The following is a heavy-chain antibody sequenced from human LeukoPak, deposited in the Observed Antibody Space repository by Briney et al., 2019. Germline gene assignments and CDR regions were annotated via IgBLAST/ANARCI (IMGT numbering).Heavy chain of an antibody. J-gene: IGHJ6*02. CDR1: GFTFSSYG. V-gene: IGHV3-33*01. D-gene: IGHD2-21*01. Sequence: PGRSLRLSCTASGFTFSSYGMHWVRQAPGKGLEWVAIIWYDGSNKYYADSVEGRFTISRDNSKNTLYLQVNSLRVEDTAVYYCARDVVVGTHYGMDVWGQGTTVTVSS. CDR2: IWYDGSNK. CDR3: ARDVVVGTHYGMDV.